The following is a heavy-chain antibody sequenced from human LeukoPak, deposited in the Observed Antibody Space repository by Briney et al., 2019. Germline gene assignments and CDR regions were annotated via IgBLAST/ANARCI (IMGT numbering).Heavy chain of an antibody. CDR2: MNPNSGNT. Sequence: GASVKVSCKASVYTFTSDDINWVRQATGQGLEWMGWMNPNSGNTGYAQKFQGRVTMTRNTSISTAYMELSSLRSEDTAVYYCARAQTNYDILTGYYEFEDWGQGTLVTVSS. D-gene: IGHD3-9*01. CDR3: ARAQTNYDILTGYYEFED. J-gene: IGHJ4*02. V-gene: IGHV1-8*01. CDR1: VYTFTSDD.